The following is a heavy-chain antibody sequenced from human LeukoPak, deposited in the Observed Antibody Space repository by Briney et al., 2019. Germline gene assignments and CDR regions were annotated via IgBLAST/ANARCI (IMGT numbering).Heavy chain of an antibody. CDR1: GFTFSSYG. J-gene: IGHJ4*02. D-gene: IGHD4-17*01. CDR2: ISYDGSNK. CDR3: AKDRGFTVNPDY. V-gene: IGHV3-30*18. Sequence: GGSLRLSCAASGFTFSSYGMHWVRQAPGKGLEWVAVISYDGSNKYYADSVKGRFTISRDNSKNTLYLQMNSLRAEDTAVYYCAKDRGFTVNPDYWGQGTLVTVSS.